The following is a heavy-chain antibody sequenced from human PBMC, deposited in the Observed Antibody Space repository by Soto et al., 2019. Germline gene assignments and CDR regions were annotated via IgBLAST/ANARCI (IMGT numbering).Heavy chain of an antibody. CDR2: INAGNGNT. D-gene: IGHD3-3*01. V-gene: IGHV1-3*01. Sequence: GASVKVSCKAPGYTFTSYALHWVRQAPGQRLEWMGWINAGNGNTKYSQKFQGRVTITRDTSASTAYMELSSLRSEDTAVYYCARGYDFWSGYYYFDYWVQRTLVTVSS. CDR1: GYTFTSYA. CDR3: ARGYDFWSGYYYFDY. J-gene: IGHJ4*02.